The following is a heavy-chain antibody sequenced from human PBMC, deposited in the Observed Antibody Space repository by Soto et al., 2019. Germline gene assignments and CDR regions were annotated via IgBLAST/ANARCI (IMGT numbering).Heavy chain of an antibody. J-gene: IGHJ6*02. CDR2: IWYDGSNK. CDR1: GFTFSGHG. Sequence: QLQLVESGGGVGQPGRSLRLSCAASGFTFSGHGMHWVRQAPGKGLEWVAVIWYDGSNKYYEESVKGRFTISRDNSKNTLYLQMNSLRDEDTAVYYCARGVGNFYYSMDVWGQGTTVTVSS. CDR3: ARGVGNFYYSMDV. V-gene: IGHV3-33*01.